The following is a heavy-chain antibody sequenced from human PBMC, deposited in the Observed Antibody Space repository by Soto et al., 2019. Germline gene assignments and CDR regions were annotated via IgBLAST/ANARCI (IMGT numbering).Heavy chain of an antibody. CDR1: GFTFPNYA. Sequence: EVQLLESGGGLVQPGGSLRLSCAASGFTFPNYAMSWVRQAPGKGLEWVSGITGSGGSAYYADSVKGRFTISRDNSKTTLDLQMNSLRAEDTAVYYCAKGGAYDILTGSYFDYWGQGTLVTVSS. CDR3: AKGGAYDILTGSYFDY. J-gene: IGHJ4*02. D-gene: IGHD3-9*01. V-gene: IGHV3-23*01. CDR2: ITGSGGSA.